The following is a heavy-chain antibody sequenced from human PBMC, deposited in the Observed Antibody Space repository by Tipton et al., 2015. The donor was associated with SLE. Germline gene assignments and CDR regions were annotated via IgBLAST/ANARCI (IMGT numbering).Heavy chain of an antibody. CDR2: IWFDGSNR. V-gene: IGHV3-33*08. CDR3: AREDTIFGVVTD. CDR1: GFTFSTHE. J-gene: IGHJ4*02. D-gene: IGHD3-3*01. Sequence: SLRLSCAASGFTFSTHEMNWVRQAPGKGLEWVAVIWFDGSNRYYADSVKGRFTISRDNSKNTLYLQMNSLRAEDTAVYYCAREDTIFGVVTDWGQGTLVTVSS.